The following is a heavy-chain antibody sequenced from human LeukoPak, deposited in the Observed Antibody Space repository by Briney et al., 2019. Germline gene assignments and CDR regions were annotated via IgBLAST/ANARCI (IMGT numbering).Heavy chain of an antibody. CDR2: ISYSGST. CDR1: GXSISSHY. Sequence: SETLSLTWTVSGXSISSHYGSWIRQPPGKGLEWIGYISYSGSTKYNPSLKSRVSISVDTSKKQFSLKLSSVTAADTAVYYCARQETGDPEFDYWGQGTLVTVSS. CDR3: ARQETGDPEFDY. V-gene: IGHV4-59*08. J-gene: IGHJ4*02. D-gene: IGHD7-27*01.